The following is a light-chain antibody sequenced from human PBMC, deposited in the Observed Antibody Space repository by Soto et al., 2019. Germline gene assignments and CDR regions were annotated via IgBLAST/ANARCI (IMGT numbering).Light chain of an antibody. Sequence: DIQMTQSPSTLSASAGDRVTITCRAGQSISSWLAWYQQKPGKAPKLLIYAASTLESGVPPRFSGSGSGTEFTLTISRQQPDDFATCYCQHYDWYSHTFGQGTKLEIK. V-gene: IGKV1-5*01. CDR2: AAS. CDR1: QSISSW. J-gene: IGKJ2*01. CDR3: QHYDWYSHT.